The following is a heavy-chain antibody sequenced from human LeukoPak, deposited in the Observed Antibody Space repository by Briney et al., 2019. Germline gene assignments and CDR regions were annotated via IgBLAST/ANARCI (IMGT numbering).Heavy chain of an antibody. CDR2: IYPRDGST. CDR3: ARDQEGFDY. V-gene: IGHV1-46*01. J-gene: IGHJ4*02. Sequence: ASVKVSCKASGYTFTSNYIHWVRQAPGQGLEWMGMIYPRDGSTSYAQKFQGRVTVTRDTSTSTVHMELSGLRSEDTAVYYRARDQEGFDYWGQGTLVTVSS. CDR1: GYTFTSNY.